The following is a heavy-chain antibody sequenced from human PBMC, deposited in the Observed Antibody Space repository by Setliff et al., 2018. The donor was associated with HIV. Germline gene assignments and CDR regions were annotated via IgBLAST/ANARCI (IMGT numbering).Heavy chain of an antibody. Sequence: PSETLSLTCIVSGDSITTYYWSWIRQSPAKGLEWIGYIHSSGSTKYNPSLKSRVIISLDTSNSQFSLRLNSVTAADTAVYYCARGGVGAALVWFDPWGQGTPVTVSS. D-gene: IGHD1-26*01. CDR1: GDSITTYY. CDR2: IHSSGST. V-gene: IGHV4-59*13. J-gene: IGHJ5*02. CDR3: ARGGVGAALVWFDP.